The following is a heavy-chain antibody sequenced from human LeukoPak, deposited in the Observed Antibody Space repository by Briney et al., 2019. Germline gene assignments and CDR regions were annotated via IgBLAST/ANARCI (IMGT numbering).Heavy chain of an antibody. J-gene: IGHJ6*02. Sequence: GSLRLSCAASGFTFSSYGMSWVRLAPGKGLEWIGYIYYSGSTNYNPSLKSRVTISVDTSKNQFSLKLSSVTAADTAVYYCARAAIYYYYGMDVWGQGTTVTVSS. CDR2: IYYSGST. V-gene: IGHV4-59*01. CDR3: ARAAIYYYYGMDV. CDR1: GFTFSSYG.